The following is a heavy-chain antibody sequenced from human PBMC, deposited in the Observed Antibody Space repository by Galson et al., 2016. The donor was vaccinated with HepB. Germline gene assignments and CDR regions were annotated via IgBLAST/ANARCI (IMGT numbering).Heavy chain of an antibody. CDR1: GLTFSRCD. CDR3: ARGKFDCSGGTCHHYGMDV. J-gene: IGHJ6*04. Sequence: SLRLSCAASGLTFSRCDMHWVRQATGKGLEWVSAIGTAGDTYYPGSVRGRFTISRENSKNSLYLQMKSLTAGDTAVYYCARGKFDCSGGTCHHYGMDVWGKGTTVTVSS. CDR2: IGTAGDT. V-gene: IGHV3-13*01. D-gene: IGHD2-15*01.